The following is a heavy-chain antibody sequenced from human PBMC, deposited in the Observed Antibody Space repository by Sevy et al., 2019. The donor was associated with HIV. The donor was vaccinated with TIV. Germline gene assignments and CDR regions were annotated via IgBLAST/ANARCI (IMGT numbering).Heavy chain of an antibody. V-gene: IGHV3-23*01. Sequence: GGSLRLSCAASGFTFSIYAMSWVRQAPGKGLEWVSVISITGGSTYYADSVKGRFIISRDNSKNTPYLQMNTLRAEDTAVYYCAKDRVSGTYYTGDFDYWGQGTLVTVSS. D-gene: IGHD3-10*01. CDR2: ISITGGST. CDR3: AKDRVSGTYYTGDFDY. J-gene: IGHJ4*02. CDR1: GFTFSIYA.